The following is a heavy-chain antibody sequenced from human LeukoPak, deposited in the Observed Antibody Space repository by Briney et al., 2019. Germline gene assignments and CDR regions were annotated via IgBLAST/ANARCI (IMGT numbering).Heavy chain of an antibody. V-gene: IGHV3-74*01. CDR3: AKDTLDY. CDR1: GFTFSTYV. CDR2: ISHDGTDT. J-gene: IGHJ4*02. Sequence: GESLRLSCAASGFTFSTYVMHWVRQAPGKGLMWVSRISHDGTDTSYADSVKDRFTVSRDNAKNTLYLHMNSLRAEDTAVYYCAKDTLDYWGQGTLVTVSS.